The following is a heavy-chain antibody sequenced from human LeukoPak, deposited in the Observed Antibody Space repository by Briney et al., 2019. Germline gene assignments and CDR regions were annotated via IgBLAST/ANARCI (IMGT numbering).Heavy chain of an antibody. V-gene: IGHV4-34*01. CDR3: ARPGSSGTEDY. CDR1: GGSFSGYY. Sequence: PSETLSLTCAVYGGSFSGYYWSWIRQPPGKGLEWIGEINHSGSTNYNPSLKSQVTTSVDTSKNQFSLKLSSVTAADTAVYYCARPGSSGTEDYWGQGTLVTVSS. CDR2: INHSGST. J-gene: IGHJ4*02. D-gene: IGHD6-13*01.